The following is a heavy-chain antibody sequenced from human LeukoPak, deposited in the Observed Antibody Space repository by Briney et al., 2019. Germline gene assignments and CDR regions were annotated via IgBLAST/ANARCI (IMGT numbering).Heavy chain of an antibody. D-gene: IGHD6-13*01. CDR2: IYPTGST. Sequence: SETLSLTCAVSGYSISSGYYWGWIRQPPGKGLEWIGNIYPTGSTYYNPSLKSRVTISVDTSKNQFSLKVSSVSAADTAVYYCARAYSSSWYWNWFDPWGQGTLVTVSS. CDR1: GYSISSGYY. CDR3: ARAYSSSWYWNWFDP. V-gene: IGHV4-38-2*01. J-gene: IGHJ5*02.